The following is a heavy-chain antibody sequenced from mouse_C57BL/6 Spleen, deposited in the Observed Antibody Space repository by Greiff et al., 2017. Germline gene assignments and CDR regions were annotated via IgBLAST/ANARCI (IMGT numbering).Heavy chain of an antibody. J-gene: IGHJ3*01. Sequence: EVKLVESGGGLVQPGGSMKLSCAASGFTFSDAWMDWVRQSPEKGLEWVAEIRNKANNHATYYAESVKGRFTISRDDYKSSVYLQMNSLRAEDTGIYYCTRGDSSGDDFAYWGQGTLVTVSA. CDR2: IRNKANNHAT. V-gene: IGHV6-6*01. CDR1: GFTFSDAW. D-gene: IGHD3-2*02. CDR3: TRGDSSGDDFAY.